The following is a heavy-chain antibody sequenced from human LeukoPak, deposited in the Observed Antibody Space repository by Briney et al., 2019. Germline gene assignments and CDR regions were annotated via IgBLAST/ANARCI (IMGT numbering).Heavy chain of an antibody. V-gene: IGHV4-39*01. CDR1: GGSISSSSYY. CDR3: ARAVGGGSYYAGGYYYGMDV. J-gene: IGHJ6*02. CDR2: IYYSGST. D-gene: IGHD1-26*01. Sequence: PSETLSLTCTVSGGSISSSSYYWGWIRQPPGKGLEWIGSIYYSGSTYYNPSLKSRVTISVDTPKNQFSLKLSSVTAADAAVYYCARAVGGGSYYAGGYYYGMDVWGQGTTVTVSS.